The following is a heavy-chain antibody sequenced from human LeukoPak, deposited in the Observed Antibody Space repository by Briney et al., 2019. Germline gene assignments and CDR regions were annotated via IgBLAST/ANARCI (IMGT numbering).Heavy chain of an antibody. J-gene: IGHJ3*02. D-gene: IGHD3-10*01. V-gene: IGHV4-39*07. CDR1: GGSVTSNNFH. CDR2: IYNIRTT. Sequence: SETLSLTCNVSGGSVTSNNFHWGWIRQPPGKGLEWIGIIYNIRTTSYSPSLKSRVTISVDTSKNQFSLKMTSMTAADTAMYFCARRMIMVRDAFDRWGPGTMVTVSS. CDR3: ARRMIMVRDAFDR.